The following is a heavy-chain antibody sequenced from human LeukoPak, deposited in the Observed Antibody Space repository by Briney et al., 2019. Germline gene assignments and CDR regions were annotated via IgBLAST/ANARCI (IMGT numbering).Heavy chain of an antibody. CDR1: GFTFSSYG. J-gene: IGHJ4*02. CDR3: ARDSGQQLPGILVAYYFDY. Sequence: PGRSLRLSCAASGFTFSSYGMHWVRQAPGKGLEWVAVIWYDGSNKYYADSVKGRFTISRDNSKNTLYLQMNSLRAEDTAVYYCARDSGQQLPGILVAYYFDYWGQGTLVTVSS. D-gene: IGHD6-13*01. V-gene: IGHV3-33*01. CDR2: IWYDGSNK.